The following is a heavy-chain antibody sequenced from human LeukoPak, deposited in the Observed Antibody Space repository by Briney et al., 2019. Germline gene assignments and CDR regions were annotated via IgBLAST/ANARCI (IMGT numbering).Heavy chain of an antibody. V-gene: IGHV1-18*01. CDR3: ARVRQQWLVPDYFDY. CDR2: ISAYNGNT. CDR1: GYTFTSYG. Sequence: GASVKVSCKASGYTFTSYGISWVRQAPGQGLEWMGWISAYNGNTNYAQKLQGRVTMTTDTSTSTAYVELRSLRSDDTAVYYCARVRQQWLVPDYFDYWGQGTLVTVSS. D-gene: IGHD6-19*01. J-gene: IGHJ4*02.